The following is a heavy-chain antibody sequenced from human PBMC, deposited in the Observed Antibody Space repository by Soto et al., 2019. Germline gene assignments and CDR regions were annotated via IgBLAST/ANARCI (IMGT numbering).Heavy chain of an antibody. CDR3: VRRGFSSSWGYWYFDL. CDR2: MNPNSGKT. V-gene: IGHV1-8*01. J-gene: IGHJ2*01. D-gene: IGHD6-13*01. CDR1: GYTFTSYD. Sequence: QVQLVQSGAEVKKPGASVKVSCKASGYTFTSYDINWVRQATGQGLEWMGWMNPNSGKTGYAQKFQGRVTMTRNTSICTAYMELSSLRSEDTAVYFCVRRGFSSSWGYWYFDLWGRGTLVTVSS.